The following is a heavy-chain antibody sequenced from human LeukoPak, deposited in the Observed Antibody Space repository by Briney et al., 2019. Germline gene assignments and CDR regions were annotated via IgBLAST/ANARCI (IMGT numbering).Heavy chain of an antibody. D-gene: IGHD6-19*01. V-gene: IGHV3-74*01. J-gene: IGHJ5*01. CDR2: IKGDGSYI. Sequence: PGGSLRLSCAASGFSFSSYWMHWVRQAPGKGLVWVSRIKGDGSYISYADSVKGRFTISRDNARNTLYLQMNGLRPDDTAVYYCARDLGSSGWPQGFDSWGQGTLVTVSS. CDR3: ARDLGSSGWPQGFDS. CDR1: GFSFSSYW.